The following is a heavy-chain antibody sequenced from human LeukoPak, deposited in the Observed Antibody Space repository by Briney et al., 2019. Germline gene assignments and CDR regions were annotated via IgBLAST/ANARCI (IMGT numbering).Heavy chain of an antibody. Sequence: SVKVSCKASGGTFSSYAISWVRQAPGQGLEWMGRIIPILGIANYAQKFQGRVTITADKSTSTVYMELNSLRSEDMAVYYCARGRLTNTVTTTAGGYWGQGTLVTVSS. D-gene: IGHD4-11*01. CDR1: GGTFSSYA. V-gene: IGHV1-69*04. J-gene: IGHJ4*02. CDR2: IIPILGIA. CDR3: ARGRLTNTVTTTAGGY.